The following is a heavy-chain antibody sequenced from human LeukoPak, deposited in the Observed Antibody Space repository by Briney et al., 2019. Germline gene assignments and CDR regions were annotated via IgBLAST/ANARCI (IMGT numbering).Heavy chain of an antibody. Sequence: GGSLRLSCAASGFTFSSYSMNWVRQAPGKGLEWVSYISSSSSTIYYADSVKGRFTISRDNAKNSLYLQMNSLRAEDTAVYYCARDPHYYDSSGYRIKFDYWGQGTLVTVSS. CDR1: GFTFSSYS. D-gene: IGHD3-22*01. V-gene: IGHV3-48*01. CDR2: ISSSSSTI. J-gene: IGHJ4*02. CDR3: ARDPHYYDSSGYRIKFDY.